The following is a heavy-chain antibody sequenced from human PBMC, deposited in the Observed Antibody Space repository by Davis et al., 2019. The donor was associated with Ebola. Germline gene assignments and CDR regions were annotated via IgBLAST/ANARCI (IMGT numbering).Heavy chain of an antibody. V-gene: IGHV3-30*03. Sequence: SCKASGYTFTSYYMHWVRQAPGKGLEWVAVISYDGSNKYYADSVKGRFTISRDNSKNTLYLQMNSLRAEDTAVYYCARADGYKFTNYYYYGMDVWGQGTTVTVSS. CDR1: GYTFTSYY. J-gene: IGHJ6*02. D-gene: IGHD5-24*01. CDR3: ARADGYKFTNYYYYGMDV. CDR2: ISYDGSNK.